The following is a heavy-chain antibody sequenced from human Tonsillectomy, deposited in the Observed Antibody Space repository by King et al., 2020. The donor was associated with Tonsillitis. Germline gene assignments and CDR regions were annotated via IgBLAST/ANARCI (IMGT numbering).Heavy chain of an antibody. J-gene: IGHJ1*01. CDR3: ARSVVPAAIEYFLH. D-gene: IGHD2-2*01. Sequence: EVQLVQSGAEVKKPGESLKISCKGSGYSFTNYWIGWVRQMPGKGLEWMGIIYPGDSETRYSPSFQGQVTMSADKSISTAYLQWSRLETSDTAMYYCARSVVPAAIEYFLHWGQGTLVTVSS. CDR1: GYSFTNYW. CDR2: IYPGDSET. V-gene: IGHV5-51*03.